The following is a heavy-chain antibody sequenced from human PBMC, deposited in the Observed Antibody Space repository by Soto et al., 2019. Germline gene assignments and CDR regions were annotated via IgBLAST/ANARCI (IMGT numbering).Heavy chain of an antibody. J-gene: IGHJ6*02. Sequence: SETLSLTCSVSGDSLKNHYWAWIRHSPGKGLEWIGNIYDSGSTNYSPALKSRVSMSVHTSKNLFSLKMNSVTAADTAVYYCARGGLLFGELSTVYYYNGMDVWGQGTTVTVSS. V-gene: IGHV4-59*11. CDR3: ARGGLLFGELSTVYYYNGMDV. D-gene: IGHD3-10*01. CDR2: IYDSGST. CDR1: GDSLKNHY.